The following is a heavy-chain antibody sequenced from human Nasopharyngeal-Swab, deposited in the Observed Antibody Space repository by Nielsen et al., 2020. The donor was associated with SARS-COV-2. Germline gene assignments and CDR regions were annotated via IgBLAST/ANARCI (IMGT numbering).Heavy chain of an antibody. Sequence: GSLRLSCSVSGGSISNYYWSWIWQPPGKGLQWIGYIYYSGSTNYNPSLKSRVTISVDTSKNQFSLKLSSVTAADTAVYYCARQSDYYYYGMDVWGQGTTVTVSS. CDR3: ARQSDYYYYGMDV. CDR2: IYYSGST. V-gene: IGHV4-59*08. J-gene: IGHJ6*02. CDR1: GGSISNYY.